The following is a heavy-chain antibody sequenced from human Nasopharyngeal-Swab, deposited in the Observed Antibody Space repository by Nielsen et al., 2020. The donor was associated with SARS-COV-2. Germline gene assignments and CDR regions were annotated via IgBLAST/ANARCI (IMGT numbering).Heavy chain of an antibody. D-gene: IGHD3-22*01. J-gene: IGHJ4*02. V-gene: IGHV3-74*01. CDR3: ARVPSYYYDSSGYLVY. Sequence: WIRQPPGKGLVWVSRINSDESSTTYADSVKGRFTISRDNAKNTLYLQMNSLRAEDTAVYYCARVPSYYYDSSGYLVYWGQGTLVTVSS. CDR2: INSDESST.